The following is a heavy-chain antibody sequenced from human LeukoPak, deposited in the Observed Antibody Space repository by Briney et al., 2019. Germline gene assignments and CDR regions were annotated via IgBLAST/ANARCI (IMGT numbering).Heavy chain of an antibody. CDR1: GGSFSGYY. D-gene: IGHD6-19*01. CDR2: INHSGST. V-gene: IGHV4-34*01. J-gene: IGHJ6*03. CDR3: ARGQRLGYYYYYYMDV. Sequence: SETLSLTCAVYGGSFSGYYWSWIRQPPGKGLEWIGEINHSGSTNYNPSLKSRVTISVDTSKNQFSLKLSSVTAADTAVYYCARGQRLGYYYYYYMDVWGKGTTVTVS.